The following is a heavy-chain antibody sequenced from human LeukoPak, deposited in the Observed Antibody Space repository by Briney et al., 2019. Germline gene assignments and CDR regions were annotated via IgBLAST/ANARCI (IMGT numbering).Heavy chain of an antibody. D-gene: IGHD6-6*01. CDR2: INPNSGGT. V-gene: IGHV1-2*02. CDR1: GYTFTGYY. J-gene: IGHJ1*01. CDR3: ARALSSSSGSEYFQH. Sequence: ASVEVSCKASGYTFTGYYMHWVRQAPGQGLEWMGWINPNSGGTNYAQKFQGRVTMTRDTSISTAYMELSRLRSDDTAVYYCARALSSSSGSEYFQHWGQGTLVTVSS.